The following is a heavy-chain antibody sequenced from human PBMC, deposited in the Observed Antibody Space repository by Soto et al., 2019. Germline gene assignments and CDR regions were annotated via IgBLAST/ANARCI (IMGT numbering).Heavy chain of an antibody. D-gene: IGHD3-16*01. Sequence: QRQLRESGPGLVKPSETPSLTCSVSGGYITGSSFSWGWIRQSPGTGLQWIGSLSYSGSTYYNPSLKGRVAISADTSKNAFSLELKLMTAADTATYFCARGLRWTRTFDFWGRGTLVTVSS. J-gene: IGHJ4*02. CDR2: LSYSGST. CDR1: GGYITGSSFS. CDR3: ARGLRWTRTFDF. V-gene: IGHV4-39*01.